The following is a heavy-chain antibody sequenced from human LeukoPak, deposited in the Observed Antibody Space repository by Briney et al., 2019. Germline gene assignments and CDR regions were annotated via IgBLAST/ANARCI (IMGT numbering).Heavy chain of an antibody. CDR2: LYHSDSA. J-gene: IGHJ6*03. CDR3: ARQHDSYYYYYIDV. Sequence: SETLSLTCAVSGYSISNGYYWVWIRQPPGRGLEWIGSLYHSDSAYYNTSLRSRVSMSVDTSNNQFSLTLSFVPAADTAVYYCARQHDSYYYYYIDVWGSGPTVTVSS. V-gene: IGHV4-38-2*01. CDR1: GYSISNGYY.